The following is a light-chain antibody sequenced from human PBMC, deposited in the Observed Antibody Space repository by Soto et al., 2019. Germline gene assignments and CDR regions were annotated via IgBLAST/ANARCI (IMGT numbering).Light chain of an antibody. CDR1: QSISSW. CDR3: KQYNSYSWT. Sequence: DIQMTQSPSTLSASVGDRVTITCRASQSISSWLAWYQQKPGKAPKLLIYKASSLESGVPSRFSGSGSGTEFTLTISSLQPDDFATYYCKQYNSYSWTFGQGTKMQI. CDR2: KAS. J-gene: IGKJ1*01. V-gene: IGKV1-5*03.